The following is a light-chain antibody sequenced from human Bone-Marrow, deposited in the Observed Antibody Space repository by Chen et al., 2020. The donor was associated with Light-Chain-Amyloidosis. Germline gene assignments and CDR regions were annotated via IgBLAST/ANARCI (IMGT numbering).Light chain of an antibody. CDR1: SSNIGINT. CDR3: AAWDDSLKGWV. CDR2: IND. J-gene: IGLJ3*02. V-gene: IGLV1-44*01. Sequence: QSVLTQPPSASGTPGQRVTISCSGSSSNIGINTVNWYQQVPGTAPKLLIYINDRRPSGVPDRFSGSRSGTSASLAIRGLQSEDEVDYYCAAWDDSLKGWVFGGGTKLTVL.